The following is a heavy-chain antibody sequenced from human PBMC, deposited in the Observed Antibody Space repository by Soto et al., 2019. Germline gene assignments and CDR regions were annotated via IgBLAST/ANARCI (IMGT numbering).Heavy chain of an antibody. CDR1: GFSLSTSGMC. CDR3: ARRNYYGSGSYYNGEDWFDP. Sequence: ESGPTLVNPTQTLTLTCTFSGFSLSTSGMCVSWIRQPPGKALEWLALIDWDDDKYYSTSLKTRLTISKDTSKSQVVLTMTNMDPVDTATYYCARRNYYGSGSYYNGEDWFDPWGQGTLVTVSS. CDR2: IDWDDDK. D-gene: IGHD3-10*01. V-gene: IGHV2-70*12. J-gene: IGHJ5*02.